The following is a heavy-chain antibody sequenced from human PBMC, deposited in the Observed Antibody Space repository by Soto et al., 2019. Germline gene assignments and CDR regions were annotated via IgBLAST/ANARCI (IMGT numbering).Heavy chain of an antibody. CDR1: GFTFSDYY. D-gene: IGHD3-3*01. J-gene: IGHJ6*02. Sequence: GGSLRLSCAVSGFTFSDYYMSWIRQAPGKGLEWVSYISSRGSSIYYADSVKGRFTISRDNAENSLYLQMNGLRAEDTAVYYCARGYYDFWSGYYISPYGMDVWGQGTTVTVSS. CDR3: ARGYYDFWSGYYISPYGMDV. CDR2: ISSRGSSI. V-gene: IGHV3-11*01.